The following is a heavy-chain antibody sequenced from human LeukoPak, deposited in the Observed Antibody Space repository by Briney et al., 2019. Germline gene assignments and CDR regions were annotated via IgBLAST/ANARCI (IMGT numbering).Heavy chain of an antibody. V-gene: IGHV4-4*07. CDR2: IYTSGTT. CDR1: GDSISGGSISSYY. J-gene: IGHJ4*02. Sequence: PSETLSLTCTVSGDSISGGSISSYYWSWVRQPAGKGLEWIGRIYTSGTTNYNPSLKSRVTMSVDTSKNQFSLKLNSVTAADTAVYYCARGAPSDCWGQGTLVTVSS. CDR3: ARGAPSDC.